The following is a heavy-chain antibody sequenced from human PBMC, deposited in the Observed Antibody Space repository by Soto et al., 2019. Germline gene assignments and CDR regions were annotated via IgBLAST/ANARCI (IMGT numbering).Heavy chain of an antibody. CDR3: ARGIGYCSSINCYSSRRLRFDS. Sequence: QGQLPPWGAGLLKPSETLALTCAVHGGSFSGYYWTWIRPSPEKGLELIGEGNHSGTTYYNPSLKTRVTISVHTPKNQFSLKMSSVTAADTAVYYCARGIGYCSSINCYSSRRLRFDSWGQGTLVTVSS. CDR2: GNHSGTT. D-gene: IGHD2-2*01. J-gene: IGHJ4*02. CDR1: GGSFSGYY. V-gene: IGHV4-34*01.